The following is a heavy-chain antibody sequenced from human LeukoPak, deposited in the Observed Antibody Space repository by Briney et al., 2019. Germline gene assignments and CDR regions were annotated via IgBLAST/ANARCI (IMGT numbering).Heavy chain of an antibody. CDR3: ARQQWGITDY. CDR1: GGSFSGYY. CDR2: INHSGST. V-gene: IGHV4-34*01. D-gene: IGHD6-19*01. Sequence: KPSETLSLTCAVYGGSFSGYYWSWIRQPPGKGLEWIGEINHSGSTNYNPSLKSRVTISVDTSKNQFSLKLSSVTAADTAVYYCARQQWGITDYWGQGTLVTVSS. J-gene: IGHJ4*02.